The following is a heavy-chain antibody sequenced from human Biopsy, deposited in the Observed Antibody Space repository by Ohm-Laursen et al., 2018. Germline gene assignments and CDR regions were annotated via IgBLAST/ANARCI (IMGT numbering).Heavy chain of an antibody. J-gene: IGHJ4*02. D-gene: IGHD4-11*01. CDR3: ARGGFFAYSTFDY. V-gene: IGHV3-74*01. CDR1: GFTFSNYY. Sequence: SLRLSCSASGFTFSNYYMHWVRHAPRQGLLWVSRIKRDGTTTDYAESVKGRFTISRDNAKNTLYLQMNSLRAEDTAVYYCARGGFFAYSTFDYWGQGALVTVSS. CDR2: IKRDGTTT.